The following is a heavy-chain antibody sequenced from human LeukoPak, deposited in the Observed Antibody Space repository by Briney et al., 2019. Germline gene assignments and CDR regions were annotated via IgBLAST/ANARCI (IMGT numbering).Heavy chain of an antibody. Sequence: PSETLSLTCTVSGGSISSHYWSWIRQPPGKGLEWIGNIHYTGNTNYNPSLKSRVTMSVDTSKNHFSLALTSVTAADTAVYYCAISAGDLFDPWGQGTLVTVSS. CDR1: GGSISSHY. CDR3: AISAGDLFDP. V-gene: IGHV4-59*11. J-gene: IGHJ5*02. CDR2: IHYTGNT. D-gene: IGHD1-26*01.